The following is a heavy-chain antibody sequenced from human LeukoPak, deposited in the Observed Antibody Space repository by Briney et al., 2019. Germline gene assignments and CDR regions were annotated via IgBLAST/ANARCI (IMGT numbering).Heavy chain of an antibody. D-gene: IGHD6-13*01. CDR1: GFTFSAYG. CDR3: ARNRAAAGDWLDP. Sequence: GGSLRLSCAASGFTFSAYGVHWVRQAPGKGLEWVAFIRYDGRIKNYADSVKGRFTISRDNSKNTLYLQMNSLTTEDRSLYYCARNRAAAGDWLDPWGQGTLVIVSS. CDR2: IRYDGRIK. J-gene: IGHJ5*02. V-gene: IGHV3-30*02.